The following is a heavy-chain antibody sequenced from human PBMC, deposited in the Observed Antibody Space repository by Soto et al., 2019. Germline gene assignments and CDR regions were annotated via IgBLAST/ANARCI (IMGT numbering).Heavy chain of an antibody. Sequence: SVKVSCKASGYTFTGYAMHWVRQAPGQRLEWMGWINAGNGNTKYSQKFQGRVTITRDTSASTAYMELSSLRSEDTAVYYCAXXKVRGVIVNEGMDVXGQXTTXTVSS. CDR3: AXXKVRGVIVNEGMDV. J-gene: IGHJ6*02. V-gene: IGHV1-3*01. CDR2: INAGNGNT. CDR1: GYTFTGYA. D-gene: IGHD3-10*01.